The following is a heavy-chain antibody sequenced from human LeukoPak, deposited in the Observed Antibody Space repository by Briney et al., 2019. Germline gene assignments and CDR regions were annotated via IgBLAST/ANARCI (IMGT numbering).Heavy chain of an antibody. CDR1: GGSISSSSFY. CDR2: IYYSGSS. V-gene: IGHV4-39*01. Sequence: PSETLSLTCTVSGGSISSSSFYWDWIRQPPGKGLEWIGSIYYSGSSYYNPSLKSRVTISVDTSKNQFSLKLSSVTAADTAVYYCARNPYYYDSSGYAFDIWGQGTMVTVSS. CDR3: ARNPYYYDSSGYAFDI. J-gene: IGHJ3*02. D-gene: IGHD3-22*01.